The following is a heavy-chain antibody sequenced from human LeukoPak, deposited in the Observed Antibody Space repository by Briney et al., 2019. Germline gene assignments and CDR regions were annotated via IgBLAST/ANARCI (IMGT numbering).Heavy chain of an antibody. J-gene: IGHJ4*02. Sequence: GGSLRLSCAASGFTFSSYWMSWVRQAPGKGLEWVANIKQDGSEKYYVDSVKGRFTISRDNAKNSLYLQMNSLRAEDTAVYYCARVGIPIAVAGFDYWGQGTLVTVSS. CDR3: ARVGIPIAVAGFDY. D-gene: IGHD6-19*01. CDR2: IKQDGSEK. V-gene: IGHV3-7*01. CDR1: GFTFSSYW.